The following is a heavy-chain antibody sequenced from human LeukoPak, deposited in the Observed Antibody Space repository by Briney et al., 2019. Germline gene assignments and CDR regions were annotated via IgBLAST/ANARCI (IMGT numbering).Heavy chain of an antibody. J-gene: IGHJ6*02. CDR2: IYSGGST. CDR1: GFTVSSNY. Sequence: SGGSLRRYCAASGFTVSSNYMSWVRQAPGKGLEWVSVIYSGGSTYYADSVKGRFTISRDNSKNTLYLQMSSLRAEDTAVYYCARDRTMVRGLANYFYGMDVWGQGTTVIVSS. CDR3: ARDRTMVRGLANYFYGMDV. V-gene: IGHV3-66*01. D-gene: IGHD3-10*01.